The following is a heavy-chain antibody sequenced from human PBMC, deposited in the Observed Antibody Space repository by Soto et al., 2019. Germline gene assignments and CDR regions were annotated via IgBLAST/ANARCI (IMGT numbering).Heavy chain of an antibody. D-gene: IGHD3-22*01. CDR1: GGSFSNYA. CDR2: IYHNGKS. Sequence: QVQIQQWGGGLLKPSETLSLSCTVYGGSFSNYAWSWIRQPPGRGLEWIGEIYHNGKSDYNPSLKSRVTIAVDTSKNQFSVKLSSVIAADTAVYFCARGGYWRFDYWGQGALVTVSS. J-gene: IGHJ4*02. V-gene: IGHV4-34*01. CDR3: ARGGYWRFDY.